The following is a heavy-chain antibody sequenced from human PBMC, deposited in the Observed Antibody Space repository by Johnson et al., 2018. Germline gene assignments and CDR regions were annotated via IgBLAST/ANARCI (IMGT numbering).Heavy chain of an antibody. Sequence: QVQLQESGGGLVKPGGSLRLSCAASGFGFSDYYMSWIRQAPGKGLQWLSYISGRSRTMYYADYVQGRFTISRDNAKNSRYLQMASLRAEDTAVYYCWGEAAGDPVGTFCIWGQGTMVTVSS. CDR2: ISGRSRTM. CDR3: WGEAAGDPVGTFCI. CDR1: GFGFSDYY. J-gene: IGHJ3*02. D-gene: IGHD6-13*01. V-gene: IGHV3-11*01.